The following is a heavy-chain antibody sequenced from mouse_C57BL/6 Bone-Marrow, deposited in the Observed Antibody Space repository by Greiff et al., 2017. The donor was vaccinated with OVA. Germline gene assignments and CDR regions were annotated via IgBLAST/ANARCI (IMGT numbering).Heavy chain of an antibody. CDR2: ISYDGSN. J-gene: IGHJ2*01. Sequence: EVQLQESGPGLVKPSQSLSLTCSVTGYSITSGYYWNWIRQFPGNKLEWMGYISYDGSNNYNPSLKNRISITRDTSKNQFFLKLNSVTTEDTATYYCARPGDFDYWGQGTTLTVSS. V-gene: IGHV3-6*01. CDR1: GYSITSGYY. CDR3: ARPGDFDY.